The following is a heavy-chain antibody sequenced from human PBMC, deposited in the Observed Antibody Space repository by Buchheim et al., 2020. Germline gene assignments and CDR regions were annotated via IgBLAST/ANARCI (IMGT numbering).Heavy chain of an antibody. V-gene: IGHV4-59*01. J-gene: IGHJ4*02. CDR1: GGSISSYY. D-gene: IGHD3-10*01. CDR2: IYYSGST. CDR3: AREPGGYGSPHDYYFDY. Sequence: QVQLQESGPGLVKPSETLSLTCTVSGGSISSYYWSWIRQPPGKGLEWIGYIYYSGSTNYNPSLKSPVTLSVDTPKNPLSLKLSSVTAADTAVYYCAREPGGYGSPHDYYFDYWGQGTL.